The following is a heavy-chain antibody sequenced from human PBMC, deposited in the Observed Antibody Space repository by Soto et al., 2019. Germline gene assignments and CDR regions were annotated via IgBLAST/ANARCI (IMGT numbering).Heavy chain of an antibody. Sequence: PSETLSFTCTVSVGSISSYYWSWMRQPPGKGLEWIGYIYYSGSTNYNPSLKSRVTISVDTSKNQFSLKLSSVTAADTAVYYCARISYSSGWYVRGYFDYWGQGTLVTVSS. CDR2: IYYSGST. V-gene: IGHV4-59*01. D-gene: IGHD6-19*01. CDR1: VGSISSYY. CDR3: ARISYSSGWYVRGYFDY. J-gene: IGHJ4*02.